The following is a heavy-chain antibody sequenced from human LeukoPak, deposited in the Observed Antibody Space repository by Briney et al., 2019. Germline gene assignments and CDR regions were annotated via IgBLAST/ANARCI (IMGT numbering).Heavy chain of an antibody. CDR3: ARDPSPSAGYFDY. Sequence: GGSLRLSCAASGFTFSSYAMHWVRQAPGKGREWVAVISYDGSNKYYADSVKGRFTISRDNSKNTLYLQMNSLRAEDTAVYYCARDPSPSAGYFDYWGQGTLVTVSS. CDR1: GFTFSSYA. J-gene: IGHJ4*02. CDR2: ISYDGSNK. V-gene: IGHV3-30-3*01.